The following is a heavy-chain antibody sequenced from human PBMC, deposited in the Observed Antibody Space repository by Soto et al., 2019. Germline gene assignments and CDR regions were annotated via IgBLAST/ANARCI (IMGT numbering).Heavy chain of an antibody. CDR3: AGRGDYDILTYGMDV. CDR2: IIPIFGTA. J-gene: IGHJ6*02. CDR1: GGTFSSYA. V-gene: IGHV1-69*13. Sequence: SVKVACKASGGTFSSYAISWVRQAPGQGLEWMGGIIPIFGTASYAQKFQGRVTITADESTSTAYMELSSLRSEDTAVYYCAGRGDYDILTYGMDVWGQGTTVTVSS. D-gene: IGHD3-9*01.